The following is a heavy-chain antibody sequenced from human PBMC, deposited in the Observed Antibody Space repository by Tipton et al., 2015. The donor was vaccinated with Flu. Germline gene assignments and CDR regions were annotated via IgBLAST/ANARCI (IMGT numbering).Heavy chain of an antibody. CDR3: ARYIVARPQSCLDY. J-gene: IGHJ4*02. CDR2: ISPDSTYI. V-gene: IGHV3-21*06. CDR1: GFNFYNNG. D-gene: IGHD6-6*01. Sequence: SLRLSCAASGFNFYNNGMSWVRQAPGKGLEWVSSISPDSTYIFYADSVKGRFTISRDSAKNSLYLQMNSLRAEDTAVYFRARYIVARPQSCLDYWGQGTLVTVSS.